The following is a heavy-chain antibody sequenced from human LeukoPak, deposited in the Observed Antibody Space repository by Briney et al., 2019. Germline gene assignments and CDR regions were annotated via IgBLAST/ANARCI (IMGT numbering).Heavy chain of an antibody. CDR1: GYTFTSYD. V-gene: IGHV1-8*01. CDR3: ARVRDKTTVTTLGY. J-gene: IGHJ4*02. CDR2: MNPNSGNT. D-gene: IGHD4-17*01. Sequence: ASVKVSCKASGYTFTSYDINWVRQATGQGLEWMGWMNPNSGNTGYAQKFQGRVTMTRNTSTSTAYMELSSLRSEDTAVYYCARVRDKTTVTTLGYWGQGTLVTVSS.